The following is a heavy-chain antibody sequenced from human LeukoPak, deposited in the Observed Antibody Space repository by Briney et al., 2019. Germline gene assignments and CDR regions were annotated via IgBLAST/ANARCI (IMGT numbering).Heavy chain of an antibody. V-gene: IGHV3-23*01. CDR3: AKDSSVGVAALLNH. Sequence: PGGSLRLSCAASGLSFNSYGMNWVRQAPGKGLEWVSGVSGSGRSTYYVDSVKGRFTVSRDNSKNTLFLQMNNLRAEDTALYYCAKDSSVGVAALLNHWGQGTLVTVSS. J-gene: IGHJ5*02. D-gene: IGHD3-3*01. CDR2: VSGSGRST. CDR1: GLSFNSYG.